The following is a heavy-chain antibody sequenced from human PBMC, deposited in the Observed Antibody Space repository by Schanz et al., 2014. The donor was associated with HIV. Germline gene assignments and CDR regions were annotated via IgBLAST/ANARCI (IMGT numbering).Heavy chain of an antibody. CDR1: GDTFKSHG. V-gene: IGHV1-69*01. D-gene: IGHD1-26*01. CDR2: IIPIFDAA. J-gene: IGHJ3*02. CDR3: ASGRFGTVIWWGDAFDI. Sequence: QVQLVQSGAALRKPGTSVRVSCMVPGDTFKSHGFGWVRQAPGQGPEWMGGIIPIFDAANYAQKFQGRVTITADESTSTAYMELSSLRSEDTAVYYCASGRFGTVIWWGDAFDIWGQGTMVTVSS.